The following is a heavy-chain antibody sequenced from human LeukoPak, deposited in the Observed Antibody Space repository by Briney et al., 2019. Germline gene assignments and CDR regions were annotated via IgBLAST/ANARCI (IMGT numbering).Heavy chain of an antibody. D-gene: IGHD3-3*01. CDR1: GYTFTGYY. CDR2: INPNSGGT. Sequence: GASVKVSCKASGYTFTGYYTHWVRQAPGQGLEWMGWINPNSGGTNYAQKFQGRVTMTRDTSISTAYMELSRLRSDDTAVYYCARDERITIFGVVTSFDYWGQGTLVTVSS. V-gene: IGHV1-2*02. J-gene: IGHJ4*02. CDR3: ARDERITIFGVVTSFDY.